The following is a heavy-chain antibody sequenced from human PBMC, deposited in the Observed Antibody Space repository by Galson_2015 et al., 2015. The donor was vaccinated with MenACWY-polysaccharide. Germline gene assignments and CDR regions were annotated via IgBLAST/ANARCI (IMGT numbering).Heavy chain of an antibody. CDR1: GFTFSSYG. CDR3: ARTRWTGDDNWAAP. D-gene: IGHD3/OR15-3a*01. Sequence: SLRLSCAASGFTFSSYGMNWVRQAPGQGLEWVSYISSESSITHHADSVKGRFTISRDRAKNSLYLQMNSLRADDTAMYYCARTRWTGDDNWAAPSGNGTLVTAAS. J-gene: IGHJ5*02. CDR2: ISSESSIT. V-gene: IGHV3-48*01.